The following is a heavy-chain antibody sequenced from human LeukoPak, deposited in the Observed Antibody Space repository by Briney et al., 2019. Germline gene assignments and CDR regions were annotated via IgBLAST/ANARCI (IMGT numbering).Heavy chain of an antibody. CDR1: GYTFTGYY. J-gene: IGHJ4*02. Sequence: GASVKVSCKASGYTFTGYYMHWVRQAPGQGLEWMGWINPNSGGTNYAQKFQGRVTMTRDTSISTAYMELSRLRSDDTAVYYCATITYFDYIWGRFVSWGQGTLVTVSS. D-gene: IGHD3-16*01. CDR2: INPNSGGT. V-gene: IGHV1-2*02. CDR3: ATITYFDYIWGRFVS.